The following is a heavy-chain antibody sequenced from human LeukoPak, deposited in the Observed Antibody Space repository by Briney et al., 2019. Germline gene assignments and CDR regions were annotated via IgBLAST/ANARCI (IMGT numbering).Heavy chain of an antibody. CDR2: IKQDGSEK. J-gene: IGHJ4*02. CDR1: GFSFSRYW. CDR3: ARAGQEWFGELGFDQ. V-gene: IGHV3-7*01. Sequence: GGSLRLSCAASGFSFSRYWMSWVRQAPGKGLEWVANIKQDGSEKNYVEPVKGRFTISRDNAKNSLYLQTNSLRAEDTAVYYCARAGQEWFGELGFDQWGQGTLVIVSS. D-gene: IGHD3-10*01.